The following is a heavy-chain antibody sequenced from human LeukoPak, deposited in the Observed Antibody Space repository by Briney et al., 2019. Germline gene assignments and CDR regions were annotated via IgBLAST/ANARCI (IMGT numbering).Heavy chain of an antibody. J-gene: IGHJ4*02. D-gene: IGHD2-21*02. CDR2: MYTGGGR. CDR1: GFSVSNYY. CDR3: TRGQSYCGADCYSD. V-gene: IGHV3-66*01. Sequence: QTGGSLRLSCAASGFSVSNYYMSWVRQPPGKGLEWVSVMYTGGGRYYGDSAKGRFTISRDNSKNTVFLQMNSLRVEDTALYYCTRGQSYCGADCYSDWGQGTLVTVSS.